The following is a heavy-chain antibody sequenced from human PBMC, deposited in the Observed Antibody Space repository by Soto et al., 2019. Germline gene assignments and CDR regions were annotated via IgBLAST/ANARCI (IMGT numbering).Heavy chain of an antibody. D-gene: IGHD3-10*01. J-gene: IGHJ4*02. CDR1: GGSISSGGYY. Sequence: SETLSLTCIVSGGSISSGGYYWSWIRQHPGKGLEWIGYIYYSGSTYYNPSLKSRVTISVDTSKNQFSLKLSSVTAADTAVYYCAREGGGSGSLVYFDYWGQGTLVTVSS. V-gene: IGHV4-31*03. CDR3: AREGGGSGSLVYFDY. CDR2: IYYSGST.